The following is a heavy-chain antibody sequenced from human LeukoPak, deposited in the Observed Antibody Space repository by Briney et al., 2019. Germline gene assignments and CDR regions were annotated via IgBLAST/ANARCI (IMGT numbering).Heavy chain of an antibody. CDR3: LVTTRSRGFDY. J-gene: IGHJ4*02. CDR1: GLTFSSYW. Sequence: PGRSLRLSCAASGLTFSSYWMSWVRHAPGKGLEWVANIRQDGSLQNYVDSVKGRFTISRDNPKNSVYLQMSSLRAEDTAVYYCLVTTRSRGFDYWGQGNLVTVSS. V-gene: IGHV3-7*01. CDR2: IRQDGSLQ. D-gene: IGHD1/OR15-1a*01.